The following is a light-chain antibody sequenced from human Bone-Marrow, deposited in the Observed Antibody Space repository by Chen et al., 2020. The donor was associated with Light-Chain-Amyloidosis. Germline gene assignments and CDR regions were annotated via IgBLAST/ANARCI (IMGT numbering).Light chain of an antibody. Sequence: QTALTKPASVSGSPGQSITISCTGTSRAIGTFIYVSWYPQNPGKAPQLIIFEVSNRPSGVSDRCAGSKSSNPASLTISGLQPGDEADFYCSSYTSTTTDVIFGGGTKLTVL. CDR1: SRAIGTFIY. CDR3: SSYTSTTTDVI. V-gene: IGLV2-14*01. CDR2: EVS. J-gene: IGLJ2*01.